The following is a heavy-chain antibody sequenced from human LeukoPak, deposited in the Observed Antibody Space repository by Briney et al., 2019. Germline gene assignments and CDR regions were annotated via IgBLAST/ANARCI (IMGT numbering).Heavy chain of an antibody. CDR2: IIPIFGTA. J-gene: IGHJ1*01. CDR3: ANKRGSSPAVFEFQH. Sequence: SVTVSCKASGGTFSSYAISWVRQAPGQGLEWMGGIIPIFGTANYAQKFQGRVTITADESTSTAYMELSSLRSEDTAVYYCANKRGSSPAVFEFQHWGQGTLVTVSS. V-gene: IGHV1-69*01. CDR1: GGTFSSYA. D-gene: IGHD6-13*01.